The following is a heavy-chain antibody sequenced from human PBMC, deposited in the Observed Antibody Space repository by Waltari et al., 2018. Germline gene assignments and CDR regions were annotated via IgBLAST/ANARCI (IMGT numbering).Heavy chain of an antibody. J-gene: IGHJ6*03. Sequence: QVQLQESGPGLVKPSETLSLTCTVSGGSISSYYWSWIRQPPGKGPEWVGYIYYSGSTNYNPSLKSRVTISVDTSKNQFSLKLSSVTAADTAVYYCARVGGDCSSTSCYIGDYYYYYMDVWGKGTTVTISS. CDR2: IYYSGST. CDR3: ARVGGDCSSTSCYIGDYYYYYMDV. D-gene: IGHD2-2*02. CDR1: GGSISSYY. V-gene: IGHV4-59*01.